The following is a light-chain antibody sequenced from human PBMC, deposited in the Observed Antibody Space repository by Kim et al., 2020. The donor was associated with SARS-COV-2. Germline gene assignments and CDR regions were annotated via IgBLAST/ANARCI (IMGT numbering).Light chain of an antibody. J-gene: IGKJ1*01. V-gene: IGKV1-39*01. Sequence: QMTQSPASLSAFVGDRIIITCRASQRIDNCLNWYQQKPGKAPTLIIFSSFNLKSGVSSRFSGSGSGTEFTLIINSLQPEDSATYFCQESYTVRPTFGPGTKVDIK. CDR3: QESYTVRPT. CDR2: SSF. CDR1: QRIDNC.